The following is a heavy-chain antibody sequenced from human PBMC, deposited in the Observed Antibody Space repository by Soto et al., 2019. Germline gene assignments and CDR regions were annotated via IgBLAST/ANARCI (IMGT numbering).Heavy chain of an antibody. J-gene: IGHJ6*02. CDR1: GYDFTTFW. CDR2: IDPTDSYT. CDR3: GRLSPYDFSRMGV. Sequence: GESLKISCQGGGYDFTTFWIAWVRQMPGKGLEWMGRIDPTDSYTNYSPSFQGHVTMSVDKSTSTAYLQWSSLKASDTAMYYCGRLSPYDFSRMGVWGQGTTVTVS. V-gene: IGHV5-10-1*01. D-gene: IGHD3-3*01.